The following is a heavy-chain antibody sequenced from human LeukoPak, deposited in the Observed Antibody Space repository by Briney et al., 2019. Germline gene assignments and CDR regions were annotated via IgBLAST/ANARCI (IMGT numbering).Heavy chain of an antibody. J-gene: IGHJ6*03. Sequence: GGSLRLSCAASGFTFSSYAMHWVRQAPGKGLEWVAVISYDGSNKYYADSVKGRFTISRDNSKNTLYLQMNSLRAEDTAVYYCAREGGSSSWYPINYYYYYMDVWGKGTTVTVSS. CDR3: AREGGSSSWYPINYYYYYMDV. V-gene: IGHV3-30*04. CDR1: GFTFSSYA. D-gene: IGHD6-13*01. CDR2: ISYDGSNK.